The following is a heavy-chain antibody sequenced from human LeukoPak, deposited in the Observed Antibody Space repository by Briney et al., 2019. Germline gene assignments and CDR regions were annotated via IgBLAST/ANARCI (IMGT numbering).Heavy chain of an antibody. Sequence: GRSLRLSCAASGFTFSSYAMHWVRQAPGKGLEWVAVISYDGSNKYYADSVKGRFTISRDNSKSTLYLQMNSLRAEDTAVYYCAKDVEMATALDYWGQGTLVTVSS. CDR1: GFTFSSYA. D-gene: IGHD5-24*01. CDR3: AKDVEMATALDY. CDR2: ISYDGSNK. J-gene: IGHJ4*02. V-gene: IGHV3-30*04.